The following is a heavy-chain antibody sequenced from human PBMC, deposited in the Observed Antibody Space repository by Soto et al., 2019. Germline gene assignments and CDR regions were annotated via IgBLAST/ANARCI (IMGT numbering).Heavy chain of an antibody. J-gene: IGHJ4*02. CDR1: GFTFVNYA. CDR3: ARKYYYETNTNYGPFDY. V-gene: IGHV3-23*01. CDR2: IGRDGATT. Sequence: GVSLRLSCVTSGFTFVNYAMTWVRQAPGKGLEWVSIIGRDGATTFYADSVEGRFTISRDISKNTVFLQMNGLRAEDTAIYYCARKYYYETNTNYGPFDYWGQGILVTVSS. D-gene: IGHD3-22*01.